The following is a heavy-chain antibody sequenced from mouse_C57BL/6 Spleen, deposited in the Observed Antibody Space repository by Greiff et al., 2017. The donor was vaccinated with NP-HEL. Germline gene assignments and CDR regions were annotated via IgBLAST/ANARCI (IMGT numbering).Heavy chain of an antibody. J-gene: IGHJ3*01. V-gene: IGHV5-6*02. CDR1: GFTFSSYG. CDR3: ARPKTAQATRGFAY. Sequence: DVMLVESGGDLVKPGGSLKLSCAASGFTFSSYGMSWVRQTPDKRLEWVATISSGGSYTYYPDSVKGRFTISRDNAENTLYLQMSSLKSEDTAMYYCARPKTAQATRGFAYWGQGTLVTVSA. CDR2: ISSGGSYT. D-gene: IGHD3-2*02.